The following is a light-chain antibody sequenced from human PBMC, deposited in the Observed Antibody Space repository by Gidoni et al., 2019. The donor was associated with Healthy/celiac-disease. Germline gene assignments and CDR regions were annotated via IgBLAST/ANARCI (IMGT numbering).Light chain of an antibody. Sequence: GSPGQSITISCTGTSSDVGGYNYVSWYQQHPGKAPKLMIYDVSNRPSGVSNRFSGSKSGNSASLTISGLQAEDEADYYCSSYTSSSTWVFGGGTKLTVL. CDR1: SSDVGGYNY. V-gene: IGLV2-14*03. J-gene: IGLJ3*02. CDR3: SSYTSSSTWV. CDR2: DVS.